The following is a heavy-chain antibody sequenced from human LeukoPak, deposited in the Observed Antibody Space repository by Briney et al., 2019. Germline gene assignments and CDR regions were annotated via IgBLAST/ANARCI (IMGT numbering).Heavy chain of an antibody. J-gene: IGHJ4*02. CDR1: GYTFTSYD. V-gene: IGHV1-8*01. CDR2: MNPNSGNT. D-gene: IGHD3-3*01. CDR3: ARGQRPSITIFGVVTRKYYFDY. Sequence: ASVKVSCKASGYTFTSYDINWVRQATGQGLEWMGWMNPNSGNTGYAHKFQGRVTMTRNTSISTAYMELRSLRSEDTAVYYCARGQRPSITIFGVVTRKYYFDYWGQGTLVTVSS.